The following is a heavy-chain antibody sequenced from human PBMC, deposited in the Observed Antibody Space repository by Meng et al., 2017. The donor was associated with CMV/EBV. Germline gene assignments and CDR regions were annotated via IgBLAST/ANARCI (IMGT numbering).Heavy chain of an antibody. CDR1: GFTFSSYD. CDR2: ISSSSSYI. J-gene: IGHJ4*02. CDR3: ARNEGSSLGY. Sequence: GESLKISCAASGFTFSSYDMHWVRQATGKGLEWVSSISSSSSYIYYADSVKGRFTISRDNAKNSLYLQMNSLRAEDTAVYYCARNEGSSLGYWGQGTLVTVSS. D-gene: IGHD1-26*01. V-gene: IGHV3-21*01.